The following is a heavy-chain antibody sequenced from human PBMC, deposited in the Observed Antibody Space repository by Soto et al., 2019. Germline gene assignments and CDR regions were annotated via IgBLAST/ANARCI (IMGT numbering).Heavy chain of an antibody. CDR3: AREDSIIIPAVSDF. CDR1: GFAFNNYG. D-gene: IGHD2-2*01. J-gene: IGHJ4*02. CDR2: ISKSDYT. Sequence: PGGSLGLSCTVPGFAFNNYGINWVRQAPGKGLEWVSSISKSDYTYYSDSVKGRFTISRDNAKNSVSLQMNTLRVEDTAVYYCAREDSIIIPAVSDFWGQGTLVTVSS. V-gene: IGHV3-21*01.